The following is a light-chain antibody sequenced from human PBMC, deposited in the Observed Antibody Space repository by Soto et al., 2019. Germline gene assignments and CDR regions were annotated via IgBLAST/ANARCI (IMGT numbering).Light chain of an antibody. CDR1: HGVSSY. J-gene: IGKJ1*01. V-gene: IGKV3-11*01. CDR3: QQRSTWPPT. Sequence: EIVLTQSPSTLSFSPGERATLSCRASHGVSSYLAWYPQKPGQAPRLLIYDASNRATGIPARFSGSGSGTDFTLTISSLEPEDYAVYYCQQRSTWPPTFGQGT. CDR2: DAS.